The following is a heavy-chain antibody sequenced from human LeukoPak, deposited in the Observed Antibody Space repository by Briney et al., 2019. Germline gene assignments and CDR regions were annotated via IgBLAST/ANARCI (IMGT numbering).Heavy chain of an antibody. CDR2: ISNHGNDG. Sequence: GGFLRLSCVVSGFTFTNYAMHWVRQTPGKGLEWVAVISNHGNDGFYADSVKGRFTISRDNSKNTLYLQMDSLRPEDTAVYYCTRDRGAMNDYDYWGQGTLVTVSS. J-gene: IGHJ4*02. V-gene: IGHV3-30*01. CDR3: TRDRGAMNDYDY. D-gene: IGHD2-2*01. CDR1: GFTFTNYA.